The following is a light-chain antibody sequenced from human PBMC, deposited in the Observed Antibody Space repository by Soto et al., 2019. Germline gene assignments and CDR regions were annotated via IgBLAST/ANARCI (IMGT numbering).Light chain of an antibody. CDR1: QSVSTN. V-gene: IGKV3-15*01. CDR2: ATS. Sequence: EIVMKQSPATLSVSPGERATLSCRASQSVSTNLAWYQQKPGQAPRLIIYATSTRVTGMPDRFTGSGSGTEFTLTISSLQAEDFAVYHCQQYDNKPPIPFGQGTRLEIK. J-gene: IGKJ5*01. CDR3: QQYDNKPPIP.